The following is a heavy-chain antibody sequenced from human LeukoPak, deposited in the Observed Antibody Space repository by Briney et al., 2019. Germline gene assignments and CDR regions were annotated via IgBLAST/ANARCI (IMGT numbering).Heavy chain of an antibody. Sequence: GASVTVSFTASGYTFTAHYMHWVRQAPGQGLEWMGWINPNSGATEYTQKVQGRVTMTRDTSSSTPYMELSRLTSDDTAVYYCARGLGLTGTTRGYHDYWGQGTLVTVSS. CDR2: INPNSGAT. CDR1: GYTFTAHY. V-gene: IGHV1-2*02. CDR3: ARGLGLTGTTRGYHDY. J-gene: IGHJ4*02. D-gene: IGHD1-20*01.